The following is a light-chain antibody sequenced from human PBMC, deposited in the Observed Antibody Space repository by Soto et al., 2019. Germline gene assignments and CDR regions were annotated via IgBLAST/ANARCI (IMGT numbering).Light chain of an antibody. CDR1: SSNIGSNY. Sequence: SVLTQPPSASGTPGQSVTISCSGSSSNIGSNYVYWYQQLPGTAPKLLIYRNNQRPSGVPDRFSGSKSGTSASLAISGLRSEDEADYYCAAWDDSLSGFYVFGTGTKVTVL. J-gene: IGLJ1*01. CDR2: RNN. CDR3: AAWDDSLSGFYV. V-gene: IGLV1-47*01.